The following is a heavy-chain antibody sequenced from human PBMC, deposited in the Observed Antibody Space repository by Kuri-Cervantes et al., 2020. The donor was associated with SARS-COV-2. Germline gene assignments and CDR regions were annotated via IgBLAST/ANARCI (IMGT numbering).Heavy chain of an antibody. V-gene: IGHV3-21*01. J-gene: IGHJ4*02. Sequence: GGSLRLSCAASGFTFSSYWMNWVRQAPGKGLEWVSSISSSSSYIYYADSVKGRFTISRDNAKNSLYLQMNSLRAEDTAVYYCAREGSGYDSGYYFDYWGQGTLVTVSS. D-gene: IGHD5-12*01. CDR1: GFTFSSYW. CDR3: AREGSGYDSGYYFDY. CDR2: ISSSSSYI.